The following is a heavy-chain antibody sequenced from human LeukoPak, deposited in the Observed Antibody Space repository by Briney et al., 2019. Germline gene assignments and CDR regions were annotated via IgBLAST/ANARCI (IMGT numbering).Heavy chain of an antibody. CDR3: ARGNIPTHAFDI. CDR2: IYYSGST. D-gene: IGHD2/OR15-2a*01. Sequence: NPSETLSLTCTVSGGSISSGDYYWSLIRQPPGKGLEWIGYIYYSGSTYYNPSLKSRVIISVDTSKNQFSLKLSSVTAADTAVYYCARGNIPTHAFDIWGQGTTVTVSS. V-gene: IGHV4-30-4*01. J-gene: IGHJ3*02. CDR1: GGSISSGDYY.